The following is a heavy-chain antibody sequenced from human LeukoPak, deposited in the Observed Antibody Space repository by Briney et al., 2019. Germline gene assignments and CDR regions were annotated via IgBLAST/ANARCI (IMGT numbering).Heavy chain of an antibody. CDR3: ARDIVGMGGSY. J-gene: IGHJ4*02. Sequence: ASVKVSCKVSGYTLTELSMHWVRQAPGKGLEWMGGFDPEDGETIYAQKLQGRVTMTTDTSTSTAYMELRSLRSDDTAVYYCARDIVGMGGSYWGQGTLVTVSS. CDR2: FDPEDGET. D-gene: IGHD2-15*01. V-gene: IGHV1-24*01. CDR1: GYTLTELS.